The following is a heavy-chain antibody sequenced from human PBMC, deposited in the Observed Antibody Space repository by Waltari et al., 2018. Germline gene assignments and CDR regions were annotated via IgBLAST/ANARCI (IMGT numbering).Heavy chain of an antibody. CDR2: ISWNSGSI. CDR1: GFTFDDYA. J-gene: IGHJ6*02. Sequence: EVQLVESGGGLVQPGRSLRLSCAASGFTFDDYAMHWVRQAPGKGLEWVSGISWNSGSIGYADSVKGRFTSSRDNAKNSLYLQMNSLRAEDTALYYCAKGPTIVGVGNYYYGMDVWGQGTTVTVSS. D-gene: IGHD3-3*01. V-gene: IGHV3-9*01. CDR3: AKGPTIVGVGNYYYGMDV.